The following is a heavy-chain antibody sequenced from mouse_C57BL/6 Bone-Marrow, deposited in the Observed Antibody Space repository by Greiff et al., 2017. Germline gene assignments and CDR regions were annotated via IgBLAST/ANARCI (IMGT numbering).Heavy chain of an antibody. CDR3: ARGGYYGSSYEGWYFDV. V-gene: IGHV1-72*01. CDR2: IDPNSGGT. J-gene: IGHJ1*03. D-gene: IGHD1-1*01. CDR1: GYTFTSYW. Sequence: VQLQQPGAELVKPGASVKLSCKASGYTFTSYWMHWVKQRPGRGLEWIGRIDPNSGGTKYNEKFKSKATLTVDKPSSTAYMQLSSLTSEDSAVSYCARGGYYGSSYEGWYFDVWGTGTTVTVSS.